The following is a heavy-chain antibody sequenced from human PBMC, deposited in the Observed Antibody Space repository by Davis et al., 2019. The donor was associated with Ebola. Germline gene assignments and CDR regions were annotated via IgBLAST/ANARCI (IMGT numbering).Heavy chain of an antibody. J-gene: IGHJ5*02. CDR3: ARGGHDYGGWFDP. Sequence: GESLKIPCAASGFTFSSYSMNWVRQAPGKGLEWVASISSSSSYIYYADSVKGRFTICRDNAKNSLYLQMNSLRAEDTAVYYWARGGHDYGGWFDPWGQGTLVTVSS. V-gene: IGHV3-21*01. CDR1: GFTFSSYS. D-gene: IGHD4-23*01. CDR2: ISSSSSYI.